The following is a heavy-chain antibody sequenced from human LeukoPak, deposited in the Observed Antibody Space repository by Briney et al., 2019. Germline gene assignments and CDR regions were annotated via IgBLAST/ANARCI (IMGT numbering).Heavy chain of an antibody. Sequence: GGSLRLSCAASGFTFSSYEMNWVRQAPGKGLEWVSYISSSGSTIYYADSVKGRFTISRDNAKNSLYLQMNSLRAEDTAVYYCGRDRYLVVPAAMGPLNYYYYGMDVWGKGTTATVSS. J-gene: IGHJ6*04. D-gene: IGHD2-2*01. CDR1: GFTFSSYE. V-gene: IGHV3-48*03. CDR3: GRDRYLVVPAAMGPLNYYYYGMDV. CDR2: ISSSGSTI.